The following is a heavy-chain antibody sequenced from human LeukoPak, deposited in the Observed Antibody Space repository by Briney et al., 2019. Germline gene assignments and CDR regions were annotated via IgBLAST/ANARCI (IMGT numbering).Heavy chain of an antibody. Sequence: GGSLRLSFAASGFTFSSYAMHWVRQAPGKGLEWVTVISYDGSNKYYADSVKGRFTISRDNSKNTLYLQMNSLRAEDTAVYYCASLSSIAAAAAPDYWGQGTLVTVSS. CDR3: ASLSSIAAAAAPDY. J-gene: IGHJ4*02. V-gene: IGHV3-30-3*01. CDR2: ISYDGSNK. CDR1: GFTFSSYA. D-gene: IGHD6-13*01.